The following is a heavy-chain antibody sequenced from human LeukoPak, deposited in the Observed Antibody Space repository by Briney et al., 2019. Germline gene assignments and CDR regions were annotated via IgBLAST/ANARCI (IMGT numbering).Heavy chain of an antibody. Sequence: ASVKVSCKASGYTFTSYDINWVRQATGQGLEWMGWMNPNSGNTGYAQKFQGRVTMTRNTSISTAYMELSSLRSEDTAVYYCAREYNRKYDSSGCYYWGVTSVDAFDIWGQGTMVTVSS. V-gene: IGHV1-8*01. J-gene: IGHJ3*02. D-gene: IGHD3-22*01. CDR3: AREYNRKYDSSGCYYWGVTSVDAFDI. CDR2: MNPNSGNT. CDR1: GYTFTSYD.